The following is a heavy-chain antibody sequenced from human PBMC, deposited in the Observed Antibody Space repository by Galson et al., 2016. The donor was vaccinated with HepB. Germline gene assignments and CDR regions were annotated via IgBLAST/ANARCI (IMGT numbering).Heavy chain of an antibody. D-gene: IGHD5-12*01. CDR2: IDDSGST. Sequence: SETLSLTCTVYGGSFSGHYWSWIRQPPGKGLEWIGEIDDSGSTNYHPSLKSRVTISLNTSKNQFSLQLSSVTAADTAVYYGVRGGGYVEFDYWGQGTLVTVSS. J-gene: IGHJ4*02. CDR1: GGSFSGHY. CDR3: VRGGGYVEFDY. V-gene: IGHV4-34*01.